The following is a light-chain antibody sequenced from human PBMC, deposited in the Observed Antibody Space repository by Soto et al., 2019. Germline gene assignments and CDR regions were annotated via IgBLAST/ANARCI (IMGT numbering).Light chain of an antibody. CDR1: SSDVGGYNY. CDR2: EVT. J-gene: IGLJ2*01. V-gene: IGLV2-8*01. Sequence: QSALTQPPSASASPGQSVTISCTGTSSDVGGYNYVSWYQQHPGKAPKLMIYEVTKRPSGVPDRFSGSKSGNTASLTVSGLLAEDEADYYCSSYGGSNNLLFGGGTKVTVL. CDR3: SSYGGSNNLL.